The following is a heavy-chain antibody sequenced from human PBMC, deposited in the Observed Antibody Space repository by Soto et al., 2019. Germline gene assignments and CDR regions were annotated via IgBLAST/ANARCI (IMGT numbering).Heavy chain of an antibody. CDR3: ARDLAAADY. D-gene: IGHD6-13*01. Sequence: QVQLVQSGAEVKKPGASVKVSCKASGYTFTNYSIHWVRQAPGQGLEWMGIINPTGGSTNYAQKFQGRVTLTMDTSTSTVYMELSSLRFEDTAVYYCARDLAAADYWGQGTLVTVSS. J-gene: IGHJ4*02. CDR2: INPTGGST. V-gene: IGHV1-46*01. CDR1: GYTFTNYS.